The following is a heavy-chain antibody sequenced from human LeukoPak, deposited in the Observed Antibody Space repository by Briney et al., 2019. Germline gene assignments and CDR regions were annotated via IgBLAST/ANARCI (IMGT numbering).Heavy chain of an antibody. CDR3: SREWAQSFDY. CDR1: GYRFAGNF. CDR2: INPSGGRP. V-gene: IGHV1-46*01. J-gene: IGHJ4*02. Sequence: GASVTVSCKASGYRFAGNFIHWVRQAPGQGLEWMGIINPSGGRPTYAQKFQGRVTMTSDTSTSTVYMELSSLRSEDTAIYFCSREWAQSFDYWGQGTLVTVSS.